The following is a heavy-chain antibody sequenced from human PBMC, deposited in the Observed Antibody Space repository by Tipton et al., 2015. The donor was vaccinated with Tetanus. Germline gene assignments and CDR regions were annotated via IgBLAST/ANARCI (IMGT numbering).Heavy chain of an antibody. CDR2: INTNTGKP. CDR3: AKTYYYDSSGVWYYGMDV. V-gene: IGHV7-4-1*02. CDR1: GYNFIGYH. Sequence: QVQLVQSGAEVKKPGASVKVSCKASGYNFIGYHLHWVRQAPGQGLEGVGWINTNTGKPTYAQGFTGRFVFSLDTSVSTAYLQISSLKPGDTAVYYCAKTYYYDSSGVWYYGMDVWGQGTTVTVSS. D-gene: IGHD3-22*01. J-gene: IGHJ6*02.